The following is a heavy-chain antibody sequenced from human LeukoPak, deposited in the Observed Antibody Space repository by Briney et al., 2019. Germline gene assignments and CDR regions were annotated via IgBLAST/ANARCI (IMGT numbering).Heavy chain of an antibody. D-gene: IGHD6-13*01. V-gene: IGHV3-48*04. CDR2: ISKSGYTI. J-gene: IGHJ4*02. CDR1: GITISGYS. CDR3: ARGGIAEIKGDY. Sequence: GGSLRLSCAASGITISGYSMNWVRQAPGKGLEWVSYISKSGYTIYYADSVKGRFTISRDDAKNSLYLQMNSLRAEDTAVYYCARGGIAEIKGDYWGQGTLVTISS.